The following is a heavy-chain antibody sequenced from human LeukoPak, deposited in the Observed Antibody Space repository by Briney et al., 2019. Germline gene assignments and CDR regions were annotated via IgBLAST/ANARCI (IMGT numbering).Heavy chain of an antibody. D-gene: IGHD4-17*01. CDR3: ARDRPHDYGDYGFFDY. J-gene: IGHJ4*02. Sequence: PGGCLRLSCAASGFTFSSYAMHWVRQAPGKGLEWVAVISYDGSNKYYADSVKGRFTISRDNSKNTLYLQMNSLRAEDTAVYYCARDRPHDYGDYGFFDYWGQGTLVTVSS. CDR2: ISYDGSNK. V-gene: IGHV3-30*04. CDR1: GFTFSSYA.